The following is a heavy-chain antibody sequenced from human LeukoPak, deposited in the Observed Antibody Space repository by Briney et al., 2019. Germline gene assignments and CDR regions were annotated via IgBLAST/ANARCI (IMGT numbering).Heavy chain of an antibody. Sequence: SETPSLTCTVSGYSISSGYYWGWIRQPPGKGLEWIGSIYHSGSTYYNPSLKSRVTISVDTSKNQFSLKLSSVTAADTAVYYCARALGDYYGRERDAFDIWGQGTMVTVSS. J-gene: IGHJ3*02. D-gene: IGHD3-10*01. CDR1: GYSISSGYY. CDR3: ARALGDYYGRERDAFDI. CDR2: IYHSGST. V-gene: IGHV4-38-2*02.